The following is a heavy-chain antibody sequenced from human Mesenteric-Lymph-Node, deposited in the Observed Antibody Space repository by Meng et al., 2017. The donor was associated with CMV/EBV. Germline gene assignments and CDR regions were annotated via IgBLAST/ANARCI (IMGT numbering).Heavy chain of an antibody. CDR1: GFTFGDYA. V-gene: IGHV3-49*04. J-gene: IGHJ6*02. CDR2: IRSKAYGGTT. D-gene: IGHD4-17*01. CDR3: TRENDYGERSGAKPYNYYYYGMDV. Sequence: GGSLKISCTASGFTFGDYAMSWVRQAPGKGLEWVGFIRSKAYGGTTEYAASVKGRFTISRDDSKSIAYLQMNSLKTEDTAVYYCTRENDYGERSGAKPYNYYYYGMDVWGQGTTVTVSS.